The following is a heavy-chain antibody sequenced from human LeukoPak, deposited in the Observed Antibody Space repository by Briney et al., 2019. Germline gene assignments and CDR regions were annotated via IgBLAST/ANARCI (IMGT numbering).Heavy chain of an antibody. J-gene: IGHJ4*02. Sequence: GGSLRLSCAASGFTFSSYWMSWVRQAPGKGLEWVGNIKQDGSEKYYVDSAKGRFTISRDNAKNSLYLQMNSLRAEDTAVYYCATHPAGGYCSGGSCYSYYFDYWGQGTLVTVSS. CDR1: GFTFSSYW. CDR3: ATHPAGGYCSGGSCYSYYFDY. D-gene: IGHD2-15*01. CDR2: IKQDGSEK. V-gene: IGHV3-7*02.